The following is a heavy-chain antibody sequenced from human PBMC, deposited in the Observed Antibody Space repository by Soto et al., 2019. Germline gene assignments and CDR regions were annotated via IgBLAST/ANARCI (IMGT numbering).Heavy chain of an antibody. CDR2: IYNSGST. Sequence: SETLSVTCTVSGGSISSYYWSWIRQPPGKGLEWIGYIYNSGSTNYNPSLKSRVTISVDTSKNQFSLKLSSVTAADTAVYYCARGPVDFDVDTEFDYWGQGTLVTVSS. CDR1: GGSISSYY. D-gene: IGHD5-18*01. V-gene: IGHV4-59*01. J-gene: IGHJ4*02. CDR3: ARGPVDFDVDTEFDY.